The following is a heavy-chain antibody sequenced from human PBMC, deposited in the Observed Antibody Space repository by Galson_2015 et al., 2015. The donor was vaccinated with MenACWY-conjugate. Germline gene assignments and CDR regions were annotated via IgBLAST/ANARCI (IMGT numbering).Heavy chain of an antibody. CDR1: GFTFSSYA. D-gene: IGHD6-25*01. Sequence: SLRLSCAASGFTFSSYAMSWVRQAPGKGLERVATISGGGGGTFYADSVKGRFTTSRDNSKNTQYLEMNSLRAEDTAVYYCAKDLSAKGYYYYGMDVWGQGTTVTVSS. CDR2: ISGGGGGT. V-gene: IGHV3-23*01. J-gene: IGHJ6*02. CDR3: AKDLSAKGYYYYGMDV.